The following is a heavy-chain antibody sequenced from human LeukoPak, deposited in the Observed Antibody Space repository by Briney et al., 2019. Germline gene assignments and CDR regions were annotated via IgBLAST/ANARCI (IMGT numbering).Heavy chain of an antibody. D-gene: IGHD1-7*01. CDR3: ASSSNWNYIMAY. CDR1: GGTFSSDA. V-gene: IGHV1-69*05. J-gene: IGHJ4*02. Sequence: SVKVSCKASGGTFSSDAISWVQQAPGQGLEWMGGIIPIFGTANYAQKFQGRVTITTDESTSTAYMELSSLRSEDTAVYYCASSSNWNYIMAYWGQGTLVTVSS. CDR2: IIPIFGTA.